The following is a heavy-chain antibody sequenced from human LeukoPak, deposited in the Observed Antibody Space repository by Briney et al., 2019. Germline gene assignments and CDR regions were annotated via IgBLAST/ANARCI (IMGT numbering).Heavy chain of an antibody. V-gene: IGHV1-2*02. CDR2: INPNSGGT. J-gene: IGHJ4*02. CDR1: GYTFTGYY. Sequence: ASVKVSCKASGYTFTGYYMHWVRQAPGQGLEWMGWINPNSGGTNYAQKFQGRVTMTRDTSISTAYMELSRLRSDDTAVYYCARDEYAQQLPDYWGQGTLVTVSS. D-gene: IGHD6-13*01. CDR3: ARDEYAQQLPDY.